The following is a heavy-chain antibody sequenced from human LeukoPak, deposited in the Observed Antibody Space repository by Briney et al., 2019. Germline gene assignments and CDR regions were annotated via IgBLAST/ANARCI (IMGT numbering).Heavy chain of an antibody. J-gene: IGHJ4*02. CDR2: IYHSGST. CDR1: GYSIRSDYY. Sequence: SETLSLTCTVSGYSIRSDYYWGWIRQPPGKGLEWIGSIYHSGSTYYNPSLKSRVTISVDTSKNQFSLKLSSVTAADTAVYYCARAIEVGAMTPFDYWGQGTLVTVSS. V-gene: IGHV4-38-2*02. D-gene: IGHD1-26*01. CDR3: ARAIEVGAMTPFDY.